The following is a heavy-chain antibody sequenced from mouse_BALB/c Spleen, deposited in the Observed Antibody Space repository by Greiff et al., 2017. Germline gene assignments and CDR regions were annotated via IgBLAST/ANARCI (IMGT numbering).Heavy chain of an antibody. CDR2: IYPGDGDT. V-gene: IGHV1-87*01. CDR3: AREHYGGFAY. D-gene: IGHD1-1*01. J-gene: IGHJ3*01. CDR1: GYTFTSYW. Sequence: VQLQQSGAELARPGASVKLSCKASGYTFTSYWMQWVKQRPGQGLEWIGAIYPGDGDTRYTQKFKGKATLTADKSSSTAYMQLSSLASEDSAVYYCAREHYGGFAYWGQGTLVTVSA.